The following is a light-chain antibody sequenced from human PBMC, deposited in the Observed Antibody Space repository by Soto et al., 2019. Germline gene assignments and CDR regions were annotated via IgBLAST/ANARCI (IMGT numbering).Light chain of an antibody. J-gene: IGKJ1*01. CDR2: GAS. CDR1: QIVRSNF. V-gene: IGKV3-20*01. CDR3: QQYGSSPWT. Sequence: EIALTQSPGTLSLSPGERATLSCRASQIVRSNFLAWYQQKPGQAPRLLIYGASSRATGIPDRFSGNGSGTDFTLIISRLEPEDFAVYYCQQYGSSPWTFGQGTKVDIK.